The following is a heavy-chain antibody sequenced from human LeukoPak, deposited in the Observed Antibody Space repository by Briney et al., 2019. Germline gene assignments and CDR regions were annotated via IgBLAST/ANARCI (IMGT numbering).Heavy chain of an antibody. D-gene: IGHD2-2*01. CDR1: GFTLSSYS. CDR3: AKVGPDIVVVPAAEGAFDI. J-gene: IGHJ3*02. CDR2: SSTTGLTI. Sequence: ETGGSLRLSCAASGFTLSSYSMNWVRQAPGKGLEWVSYSSTTGLTIYYADSVKGRFTISRDNAKNSLHLQMNSLRAEDTAVYYCAKVGPDIVVVPAAEGAFDIWGQGTMVTVSS. V-gene: IGHV3-48*01.